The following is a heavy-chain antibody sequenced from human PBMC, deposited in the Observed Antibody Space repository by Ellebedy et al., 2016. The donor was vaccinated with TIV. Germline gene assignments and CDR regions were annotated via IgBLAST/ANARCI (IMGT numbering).Heavy chain of an antibody. V-gene: IGHV3-7*03. CDR3: AKDSGRSGWISDY. CDR1: GFTFSNHW. CDR2: INQDGSQT. D-gene: IGHD3-10*01. Sequence: GESLKISCAVAGFTFSNHWMSWVRQAPGKGLEWVANINQDGSQTYYVDSVKGRFTISRDNSKNTLDLQMNSLRAEDTAIYFCAKDSGRSGWISDYWGQGTLVTVSS. J-gene: IGHJ4*02.